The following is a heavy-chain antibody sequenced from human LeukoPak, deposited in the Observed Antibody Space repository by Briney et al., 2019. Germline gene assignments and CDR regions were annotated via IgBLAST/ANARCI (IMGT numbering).Heavy chain of an antibody. CDR2: ISSSDRTISGSTI. Sequence: PGGSLRLSCAASGFTFSNYEMIWVRQAPGKGLEWVAYISSSDRTISGSTIYCADSVKGRFTISRDNAKNSLYLQMNSLRAEDTAVYYCARDDYDSSTPYYFDYWGQGTLVTVSS. V-gene: IGHV3-48*03. CDR1: GFTFSNYE. D-gene: IGHD3-22*01. J-gene: IGHJ4*02. CDR3: ARDDYDSSTPYYFDY.